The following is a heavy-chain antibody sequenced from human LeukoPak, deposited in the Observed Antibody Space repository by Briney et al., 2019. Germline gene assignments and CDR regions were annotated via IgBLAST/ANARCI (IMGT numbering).Heavy chain of an antibody. CDR1: GYTFTGYY. V-gene: IGHV1-2*02. CDR3: ARDLTLNWFDP. CDR2: ISAQNGST. Sequence: GASVKVSCKASGYTFTGYYMHWLRQAPGQGLEWMGWISAQNGSTNYVQQFLGRVTMTRDTSASTAYMELRSLKSDDTAVYYCARDLTLNWFDPWGQGTLVTVSS. J-gene: IGHJ5*02.